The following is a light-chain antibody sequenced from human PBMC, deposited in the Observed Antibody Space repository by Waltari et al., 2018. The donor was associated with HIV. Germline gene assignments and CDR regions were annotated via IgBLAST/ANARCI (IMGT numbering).Light chain of an antibody. Sequence: QSVLTQPPSVSVAPGQQVTISCPGSSSNIGKNFVSWYKKIPGTAPKLLIYDHNKRPAGIPDLFSGSKSGTSTALGITGLQTGGEADYYCGTWDSSLSGVVFGGGSNLTGL. CDR1: SSNIGKNF. CDR2: DHN. CDR3: GTWDSSLSGVV. J-gene: IGLJ3*02. V-gene: IGLV1-51*01.